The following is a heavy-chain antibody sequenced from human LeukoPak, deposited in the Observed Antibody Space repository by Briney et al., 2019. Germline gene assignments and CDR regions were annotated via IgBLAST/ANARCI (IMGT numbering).Heavy chain of an antibody. Sequence: ASVKVSCKASGYTFTSYYMHWVRQAPGQGLEWMGIINPSGGSTSYAQKFQGRVTVTRDTSTITVYMELSSLRSEDTAVYYCARGMLPGDYGDYYFDYWGQGTLVTVSS. CDR3: ARGMLPGDYGDYYFDY. CDR2: INPSGGST. J-gene: IGHJ4*02. CDR1: GYTFTSYY. D-gene: IGHD4-17*01. V-gene: IGHV1-46*01.